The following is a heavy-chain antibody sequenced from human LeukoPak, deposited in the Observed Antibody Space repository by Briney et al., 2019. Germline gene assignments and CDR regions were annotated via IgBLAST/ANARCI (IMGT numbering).Heavy chain of an antibody. Sequence: ASVKVSCKASGYTFTSYGTSWVRQAPGQGLEWMGWISAYNGNTNYAQKLQGRVTMTTDTSTSTAYMELRSLRSDDTAVYYCARVVYCSGGSCYPSNYYYYMDVWGKGTTVTVSS. V-gene: IGHV1-18*01. D-gene: IGHD2-15*01. CDR3: ARVVYCSGGSCYPSNYYYYMDV. CDR1: GYTFTSYG. CDR2: ISAYNGNT. J-gene: IGHJ6*03.